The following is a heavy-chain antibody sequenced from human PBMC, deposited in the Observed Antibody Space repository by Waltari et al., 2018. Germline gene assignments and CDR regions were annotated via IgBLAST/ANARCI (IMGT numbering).Heavy chain of an antibody. Sequence: EVQLVESGGGLVPPGGSLSLSCAACGFTFSTYWMGWVRQAPGKGLEWVANIRHDNSEIYYVDSVKGRFTISRDNAKNSLFLQMNSLRGEDTAVYYCARDPGRVGFDYWGQGTLVTVSS. J-gene: IGHJ4*02. CDR1: GFTFSTYW. CDR3: ARDPGRVGFDY. CDR2: IRHDNSEI. D-gene: IGHD1-26*01. V-gene: IGHV3-7*01.